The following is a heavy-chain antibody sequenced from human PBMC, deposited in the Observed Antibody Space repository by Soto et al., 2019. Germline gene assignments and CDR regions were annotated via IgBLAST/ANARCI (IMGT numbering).Heavy chain of an antibody. J-gene: IGHJ1*01. CDR2: ISYDGSNK. Sequence: GGSLRLSCAASGFTFSSYAMHWVRQAPGKGLEWVAVISYDGSNKYYADSVKGRFTISRDNSKNTLYLQMNSLRAEDTAVYYCARGPLRYCSGGSCYSVYFQHWGQGT. D-gene: IGHD2-15*01. CDR3: ARGPLRYCSGGSCYSVYFQH. V-gene: IGHV3-30-3*01. CDR1: GFTFSSYA.